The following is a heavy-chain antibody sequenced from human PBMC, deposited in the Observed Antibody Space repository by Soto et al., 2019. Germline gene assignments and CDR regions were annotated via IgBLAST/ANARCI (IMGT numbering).Heavy chain of an antibody. CDR3: ARALFYSDSDGYYFEFDY. D-gene: IGHD3-22*01. Sequence: SGPTLVNPTETLTLTCSVSGFSLTDTRMGVSWTRQAPGKALEWLAHIISNDDKSYSTSLKSRLTISKDTSKSQVVLRMTNMDPVDTGRYYCARALFYSDSDGYYFEFDYWGPGTLVTVSS. CDR2: IISNDDK. V-gene: IGHV2-26*01. J-gene: IGHJ4*02. CDR1: GFSLTDTRMG.